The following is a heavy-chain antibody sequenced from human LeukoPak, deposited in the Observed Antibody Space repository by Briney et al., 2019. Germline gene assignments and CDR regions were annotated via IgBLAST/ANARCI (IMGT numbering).Heavy chain of an antibody. CDR1: GASISSYY. CDR2: IYYSGST. Sequence: PSETLSLTCTVSGASISSYYWSWIRQPPGKGLEWIGYIYYSGSTNYNPSLKSRVTISVDTSKNQFSLRLSSVTAADTAVYYCARHRYYYDSSDTSYYYYGMDVWGQGTTVTVSS. J-gene: IGHJ6*02. V-gene: IGHV4-59*01. D-gene: IGHD3-22*01. CDR3: ARHRYYYDSSDTSYYYYGMDV.